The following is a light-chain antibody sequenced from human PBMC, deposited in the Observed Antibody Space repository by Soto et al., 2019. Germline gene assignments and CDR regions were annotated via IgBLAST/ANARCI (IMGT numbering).Light chain of an antibody. V-gene: IGLV2-14*01. CDR2: DVS. J-gene: IGLJ2*01. Sequence: QSALTQPASVSGSPGQSITISCTGTSSDVGGYNYVSWYQQHPGKAPKLMIYDVSNRPLGVSNRFSGSKSGNTAPLTISGVQAEDEADYYCSSYTCGGTAVVFGGGTKRTVL. CDR3: SSYTCGGTAVV. CDR1: SSDVGGYNY.